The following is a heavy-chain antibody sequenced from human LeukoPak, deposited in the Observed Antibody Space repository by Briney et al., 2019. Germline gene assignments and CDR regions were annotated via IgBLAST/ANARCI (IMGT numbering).Heavy chain of an antibody. CDR3: ARRYSGSFDY. CDR1: GYTFTGYY. Sequence: GESLKISCKASGYTFTGYYMHWVRQAPGQGLEWMGRINPNSGGTNYAQKFQGRVTMTRDTSISTAYMELSRLRSDDTAVYYCARRYSGSFDYWGQGTLVTVSS. CDR2: INPNSGGT. J-gene: IGHJ4*02. V-gene: IGHV1-2*06. D-gene: IGHD6-13*01.